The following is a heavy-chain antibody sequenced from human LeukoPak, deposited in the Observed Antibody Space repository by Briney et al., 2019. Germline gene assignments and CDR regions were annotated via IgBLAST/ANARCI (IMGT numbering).Heavy chain of an antibody. CDR3: ARQKLGATSSAFDF. CDR1: GFTVSSNY. D-gene: IGHD1-26*01. V-gene: IGHV3-66*04. CDR2: TYSGGST. Sequence: GGSLRLSCAASGFTVSSNYMSWVRQAPGKGLEWVSITYSGGSTYYADAVKGRFTISRDNSKNTLYLQMNSLRAEDTAVYYCARQKLGATSSAFDFWGQGTMVTVSS. J-gene: IGHJ3*01.